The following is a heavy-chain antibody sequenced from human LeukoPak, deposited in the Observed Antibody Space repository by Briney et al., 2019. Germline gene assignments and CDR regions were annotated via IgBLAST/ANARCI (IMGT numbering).Heavy chain of an antibody. CDR1: GGSISSGSYY. CDR2: IYTSGST. V-gene: IGHV4-61*02. D-gene: IGHD1-26*01. CDR3: ALVGATLSFDY. J-gene: IGHJ4*02. Sequence: SETLSLTCTVSGGSISSGSYYWSWIRQPAGKGLEWIGRIYTSGSTNYNPSLKSRVTISVDTSKNQFSLKLSSVTAADTAVYYCALVGATLSFDYWGQGTLVTVSS.